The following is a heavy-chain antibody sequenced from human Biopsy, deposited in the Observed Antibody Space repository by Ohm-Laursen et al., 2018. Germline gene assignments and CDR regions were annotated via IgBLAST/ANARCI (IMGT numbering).Heavy chain of an antibody. CDR2: IWYDGRNK. CDR1: GFTFSIYG. D-gene: IGHD5-18*01. J-gene: IGHJ6*02. CDR3: ARDWNSGWRLPGMVNYYYNSMDV. Sequence: SLRVSCAASGFTFSIYGMHWVRQAPGKGLAWVAVIWYDGRNKYYADSVKGRFTISRDDPKNTLYLQMNSLRSEDTAVYYCARDWNSGWRLPGMVNYYYNSMDVWGQGTTVTVSS. V-gene: IGHV3-33*01.